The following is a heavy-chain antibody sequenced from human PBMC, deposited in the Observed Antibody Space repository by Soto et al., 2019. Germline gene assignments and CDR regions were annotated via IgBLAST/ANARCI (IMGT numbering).Heavy chain of an antibody. CDR1: GYTFTGYY. V-gene: IGHV1-2*04. CDR3: ARGAIGVVVAGYGMDV. Sequence: ASVKGSCKASGYTFTGYYMHWVRQAPGQGLEWMGWINPNSGGTNYAQKFQGWVTMTRDTSISTAYMELSRLRSDDTAVYYCARGAIGVVVAGYGMDVWGQGTTVTVSS. J-gene: IGHJ6*02. CDR2: INPNSGGT. D-gene: IGHD2-15*01.